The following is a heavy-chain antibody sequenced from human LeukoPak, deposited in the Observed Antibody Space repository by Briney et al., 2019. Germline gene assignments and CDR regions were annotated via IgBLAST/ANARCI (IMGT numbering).Heavy chain of an antibody. J-gene: IGHJ4*02. Sequence: ASVKVSCKASGYTFTGYYMHWVRQAPGQGLEWMGWINPNSGGTNYAQKFQGRVTMTRDTSISTAYMELSRLRSDDTAVYYCARVVTMLRGVTQPWDYWGQGTLVTVSS. D-gene: IGHD3-10*01. CDR3: ARVVTMLRGVTQPWDY. CDR2: INPNSGGT. V-gene: IGHV1-2*02. CDR1: GYTFTGYY.